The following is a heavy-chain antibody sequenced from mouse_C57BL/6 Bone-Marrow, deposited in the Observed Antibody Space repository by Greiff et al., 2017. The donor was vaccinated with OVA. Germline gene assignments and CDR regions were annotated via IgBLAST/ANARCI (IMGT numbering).Heavy chain of an antibody. CDR1: GYTFTSYW. J-gene: IGHJ3*01. CDR2: IDPSDSYT. D-gene: IGHD2-5*01. CDR3: ARRSKRAWFAY. Sequence: QVQLQQPGAELVKPGASVKLSCKASGYTFTSYWMQWVKQRPGQGLEWIGEIDPSDSYTNYNQKFKGKATLTVDTSSSTAYMQLSSLTSEDSAVYYCARRSKRAWFAYWGQGTLVTVSA. V-gene: IGHV1-50*01.